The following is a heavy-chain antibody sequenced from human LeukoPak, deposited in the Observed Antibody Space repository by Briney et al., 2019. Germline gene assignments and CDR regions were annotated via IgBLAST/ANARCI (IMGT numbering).Heavy chain of an antibody. D-gene: IGHD3-10*02. J-gene: IGHJ6*04. V-gene: IGHV3-48*03. Sequence: GGSLRLSCAASGFTFSSYEMNWVRQAPGKGLEWVSYISSSGSTIFYADSVKGRFTISRDNAKNSLYLQMNSLRAEDTAVYYCAELGITMIGGVWGKGTTVTISS. CDR1: GFTFSSYE. CDR2: ISSSGSTI. CDR3: AELGITMIGGV.